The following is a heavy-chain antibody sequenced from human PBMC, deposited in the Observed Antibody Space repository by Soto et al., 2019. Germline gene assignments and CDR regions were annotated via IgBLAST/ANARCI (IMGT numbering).Heavy chain of an antibody. Sequence: QVQLVQSGAEVKKPGSSVKLSCKTSGGTFRNYAINWVRQAPGQGLEWMGGSIPVFGTANYAQTFQGRFPITADESTSTAYMELSSLRSEDTAVYYCAIPLPKQQLVRGAFDHWGQGTLVTVAS. CDR2: SIPVFGTA. J-gene: IGHJ4*02. D-gene: IGHD6-13*01. CDR1: GGTFRNYA. V-gene: IGHV1-69*01. CDR3: AIPLPKQQLVRGAFDH.